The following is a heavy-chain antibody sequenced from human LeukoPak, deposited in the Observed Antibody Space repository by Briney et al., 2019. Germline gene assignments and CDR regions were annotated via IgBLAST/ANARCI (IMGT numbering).Heavy chain of an antibody. V-gene: IGHV1-2*02. CDR1: GYTFTGYY. J-gene: IGHJ4*02. CDR2: INPNSGGT. D-gene: IGHD1-14*01. CDR3: ARVSSGGGFDY. Sequence: ASVTLTCKASGYTFTGYYMNWMRQAPGQGLEWMGWINPNSGGTNYAQKFQGRVTMTRDTSISTAYMELSRLSSDDTAVYYCARVSSGGGFDYWAQGPLVSVSS.